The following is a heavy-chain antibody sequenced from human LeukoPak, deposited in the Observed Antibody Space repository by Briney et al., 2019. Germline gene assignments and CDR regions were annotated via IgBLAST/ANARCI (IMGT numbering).Heavy chain of an antibody. CDR3: AQGDSYYDFLLSV. Sequence: RGSPRLSCEASGFTFRSYAMTWVRQAPGKGLEWVSAISGSGAKTYYADSVKGRFTISRDNSRNTLYLQMNSLRVEDTAVYYCAQGDSYYDFLLSVWGQGTMVTVSS. D-gene: IGHD3-3*01. V-gene: IGHV3-23*01. CDR1: GFTFRSYA. CDR2: ISGSGAKT. J-gene: IGHJ3*01.